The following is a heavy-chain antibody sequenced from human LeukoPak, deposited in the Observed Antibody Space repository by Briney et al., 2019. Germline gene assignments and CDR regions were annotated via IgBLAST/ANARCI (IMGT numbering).Heavy chain of an antibody. V-gene: IGHV1-2*02. CDR1: GHTFVSYG. CDR3: ARGYGSGSVYYYYYYGMDV. Sequence: ASVKVSCKASGHTFVSYGISWVRQAPGQGLEWMGWINPNSGGTNYAQKLQGRVTMTRDTSISTAYMELSRLRSDDTAVYYCARGYGSGSVYYYYYYGMDVWGQGTTVTVSS. J-gene: IGHJ6*02. CDR2: INPNSGGT. D-gene: IGHD3-10*01.